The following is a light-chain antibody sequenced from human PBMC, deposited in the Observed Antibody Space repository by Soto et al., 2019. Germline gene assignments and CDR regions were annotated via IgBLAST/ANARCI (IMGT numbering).Light chain of an antibody. CDR1: SRDVGGYNY. J-gene: IGLJ2*01. V-gene: IGLV2-8*01. CDR3: SAYAGSNNFVV. Sequence: QSALTQPPSASGSPGQSVTISCTGTSRDVGGYNYVSWYQQHPGKAPKLMIYEVSKRPSGVPDRFSGSKSGNTASLTVSGLQAEDEADYYCSAYAGSNNFVVFGGRTKVTVL. CDR2: EVS.